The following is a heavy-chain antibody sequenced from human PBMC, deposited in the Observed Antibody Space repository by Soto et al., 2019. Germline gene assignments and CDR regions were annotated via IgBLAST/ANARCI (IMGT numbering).Heavy chain of an antibody. CDR2: ISPGGDST. CDR3: ARGDIAAETFFYYYGMDL. Sequence: EVQLLESGGGLVQPGGSLRLSCAASGFNFNIYAMTWVRQAPGKGLEWVSTISPGGDSTYFADSVKGRVTISRDNSKNTLSLQMNSLRAEDTALYYCARGDIAAETFFYYYGMDLWGQGTTVTVS. CDR1: GFNFNIYA. J-gene: IGHJ6*02. D-gene: IGHD6-13*01. V-gene: IGHV3-23*01.